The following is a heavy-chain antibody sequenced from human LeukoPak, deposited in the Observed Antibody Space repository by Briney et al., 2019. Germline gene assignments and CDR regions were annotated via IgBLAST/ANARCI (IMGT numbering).Heavy chain of an antibody. CDR1: GVSISSYY. D-gene: IGHD5/OR15-5a*01. V-gene: IGHV4-4*07. Sequence: PSETLSLTCTASGVSISSYYWSWIRQPAGKGLEWIWRIYTSGSTNYNPSLKSRLTMSVDTSTHQFSLKLSSVTAAHTAVYYCANGGSVNDEDSYYYYMDVWGTGTTVTVSS. CDR3: ANGGSVNDEDSYYYYMDV. CDR2: IYTSGST. J-gene: IGHJ6*03.